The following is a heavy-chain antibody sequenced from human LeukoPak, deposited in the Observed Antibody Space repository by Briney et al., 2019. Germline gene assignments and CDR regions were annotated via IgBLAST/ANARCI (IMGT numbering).Heavy chain of an antibody. D-gene: IGHD2-2*01. J-gene: IGHJ4*02. CDR3: ARGGFCSSTGCHPLLN. CDR2: XXPFFVEA. V-gene: IGHV1-69*13. Sequence: ASVKVSCKVSGGSFNGLAISWVRRAPGQGLEWXXXXXPFFVEADYSPKSQGRVSITADPSTTTVFMEMNRLRSEDTAFYYCARGGFCSSTGCHPLLNWGQGTRVTVSS. CDR1: GGSFNGLA.